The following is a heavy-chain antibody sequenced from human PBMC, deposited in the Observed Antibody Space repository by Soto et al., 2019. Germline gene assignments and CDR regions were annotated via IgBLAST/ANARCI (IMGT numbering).Heavy chain of an antibody. CDR1: GYTFTSYD. Sequence: QVQLVQSGAEVKKPGASVKVSCKASGYTFTSYDINWVRQATGQGLEWMGWMNPNSGNTGYAQKFQGRVTMTRNTSISKAYMELSRLRSEDTAVYYCARGLRAYYYDSSGYRLNAFDIWGQGTMVTVSS. D-gene: IGHD3-22*01. CDR3: ARGLRAYYYDSSGYRLNAFDI. V-gene: IGHV1-8*01. CDR2: MNPNSGNT. J-gene: IGHJ3*02.